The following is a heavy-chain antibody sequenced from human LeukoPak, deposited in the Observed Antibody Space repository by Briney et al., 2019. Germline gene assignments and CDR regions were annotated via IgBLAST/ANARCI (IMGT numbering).Heavy chain of an antibody. J-gene: IGHJ4*02. CDR1: GFTFSNYW. CDR3: TTEISSGFDY. CDR2: IKSKTDGGTA. V-gene: IGHV3-15*01. D-gene: IGHD3-22*01. Sequence: GGSLRLSCAASGFTFSNYWMSWVRQAPGKGLEWVGRIKSKTDGGTAEYAAPVKGRFTVSRDDSKNTLNLQMNSLKTEDTAVYYCTTEISSGFDYWGQGTLVTVSS.